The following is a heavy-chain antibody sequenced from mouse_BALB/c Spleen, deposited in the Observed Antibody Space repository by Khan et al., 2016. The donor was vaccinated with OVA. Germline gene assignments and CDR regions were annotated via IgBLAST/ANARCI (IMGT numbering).Heavy chain of an antibody. Sequence: QIQLVQSGPELKKPGETVKISCKASGYTFTKNGMNWVKQAPGKGLKWMGWINTNTGEPTYAEEFKGRFAFSLETSASPSYLQINNLKNEDTGTYFCARSRWLLPAMDYWGKGTSGTGSS. D-gene: IGHD2-3*01. V-gene: IGHV9-3*02. CDR2: INTNTGEP. CDR1: GYTFTKNG. J-gene: IGHJ4*01. CDR3: ARSRWLLPAMDY.